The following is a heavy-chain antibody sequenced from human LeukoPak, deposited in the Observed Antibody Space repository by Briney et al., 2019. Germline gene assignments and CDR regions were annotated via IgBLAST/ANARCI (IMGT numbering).Heavy chain of an antibody. CDR2: LGTSGRP. V-gene: IGHV4-61*02. J-gene: IGHJ4*02. CDR1: GGSISSGSYY. CDR3: ARDHHDILTKSSYFDS. Sequence: PSETLSLTCTVSGGSISSGSYYWTWIRQPAGTALEWIGRLGTSGRPNYNPSLKSRVTISIDTSTNQFSLKLSSVTAADTAVYYCARDHHDILTKSSYFDSWGQGTLVTVSS. D-gene: IGHD3-9*01.